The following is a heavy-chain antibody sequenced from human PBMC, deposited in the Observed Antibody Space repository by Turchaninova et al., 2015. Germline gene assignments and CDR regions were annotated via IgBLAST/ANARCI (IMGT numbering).Heavy chain of an antibody. CDR3: ASVPYWYFDL. CDR1: GGSINSYS. CDR2: IYTSGRT. V-gene: IGHV4-4*07. J-gene: IGHJ2*01. Sequence: QVQLQESGPGLVKPSETLSLTCTVSGGSINSYSWSWIRQPAGKGLEWIGRIYTSGRTNYNPSLKSRVTISVDKSKNQFSLKLSSVTAADTAVYYCASVPYWYFDLWGRGTLVTVSS.